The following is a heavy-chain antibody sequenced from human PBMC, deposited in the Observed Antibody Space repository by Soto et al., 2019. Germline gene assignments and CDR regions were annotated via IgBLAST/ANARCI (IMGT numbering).Heavy chain of an antibody. CDR3: AKFFAPSSSWDDYYYYMDV. J-gene: IGHJ6*03. Sequence: GSLRLSCAASGFTFSSYAMSWVRQAPGKGLEWVSAISGSGGSTYYADSVKGRFTISRDNSKNTLYLQMSSLRAEDTAVYYCAKFFAPSSSWDDYYYYMDVWGKGTTVTVSS. CDR2: ISGSGGST. CDR1: GFTFSSYA. D-gene: IGHD6-13*01. V-gene: IGHV3-23*01.